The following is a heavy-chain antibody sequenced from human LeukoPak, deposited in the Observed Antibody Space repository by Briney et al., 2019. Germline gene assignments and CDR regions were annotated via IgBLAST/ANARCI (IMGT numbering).Heavy chain of an antibody. CDR2: ISSSSSYI. D-gene: IGHD5-18*01. V-gene: IGHV3-21*01. CDR1: GFTFSSYS. CDR3: AKDQKRGYSYGYLFYYYYMDV. J-gene: IGHJ6*03. Sequence: PGGSLRLSCTASGFTFSSYSMNWVRQAPGKGLEWVSSISSSSSYIYYADSVKGRFTISRDNSKNTLYLQMNSLRAEDTAVYYCAKDQKRGYSYGYLFYYYYMDVWGKGTTVTISS.